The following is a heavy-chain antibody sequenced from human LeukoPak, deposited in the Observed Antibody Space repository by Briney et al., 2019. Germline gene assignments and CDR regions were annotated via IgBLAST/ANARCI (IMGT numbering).Heavy chain of an antibody. CDR1: GGSISGYY. D-gene: IGHD5-18*01. J-gene: IGHJ4*02. CDR2: FHYSGTT. V-gene: IGHV4-59*01. Sequence: SETLSLTCAVSGGSISGYYWIWIRQSPGEGLEWIGHFHYSGTTGYNPSLKSRVTISLDTSRKQFSLKLSSVSAADTAVYYCARATAGNTYGATDSWGQGTLVTVSS. CDR3: ARATAGNTYGATDS.